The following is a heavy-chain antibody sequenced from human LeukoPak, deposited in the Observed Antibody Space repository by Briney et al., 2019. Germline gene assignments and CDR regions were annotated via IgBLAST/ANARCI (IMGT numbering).Heavy chain of an antibody. CDR1: GFTFSSYS. D-gene: IGHD2-2*01. CDR2: ISGSGGST. V-gene: IGHV3-23*01. Sequence: PGGSLRLSCAASGFTFSSYSMNWVRQAPGKGLEWVSAISGSGGSTYYADSVKGRFTISRDNSKNTLYLQMNSLRAEDTAVYYCTSVVVPAEVYYYYGMDVWGKGTTVTVSS. CDR3: TSVVVPAEVYYYYGMDV. J-gene: IGHJ6*04.